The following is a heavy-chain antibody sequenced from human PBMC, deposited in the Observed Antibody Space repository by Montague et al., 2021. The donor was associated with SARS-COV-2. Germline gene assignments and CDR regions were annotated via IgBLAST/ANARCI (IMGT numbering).Heavy chain of an antibody. CDR1: GGSIGAYY. CDR3: ARHGGNDAFDI. J-gene: IGHJ3*02. V-gene: IGHV4-59*01. D-gene: IGHD4-23*01. CDR2: IDKSGST. Sequence: SETLSLTCTVSGGSIGAYYCCWNRQPPGKGLEWIGYIDKSGSTNXNPSLESRVTMSVDTSKNQCSLKLNSVTAADTAVYFCARHGGNDAFDIWGRGTMVTVSS.